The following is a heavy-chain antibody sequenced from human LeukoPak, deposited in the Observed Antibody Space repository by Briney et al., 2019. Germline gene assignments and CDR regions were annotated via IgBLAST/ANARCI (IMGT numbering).Heavy chain of an antibody. CDR3: VRVGTIFRVALDYYGLDV. V-gene: IGHV1-18*01. J-gene: IGHJ6*02. CDR1: GYTFTRYG. D-gene: IGHD3-3*01. Sequence: GASVTVSCKASGYTFTRYGISWVRQAPGQGLEWMGWISAYNGNTNYAQKLQGRVTMTTDTSTSTAYMELRSLRSDDTAVYYCVRVGTIFRVALDYYGLDVWGQGTTVTVSS. CDR2: ISAYNGNT.